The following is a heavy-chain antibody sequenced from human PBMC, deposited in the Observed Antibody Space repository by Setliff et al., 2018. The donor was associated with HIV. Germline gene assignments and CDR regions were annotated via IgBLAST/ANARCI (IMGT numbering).Heavy chain of an antibody. V-gene: IGHV3-30*02. J-gene: IGHJ6*03. D-gene: IGHD5-12*01. Sequence: GGSLRLSCAASGFTFSAHGMHWVRQAPGKGLEWVTFIRHDGSYAYYADSVKGRFTMSRDNSKNTVSLEMNSLRVEDTGVYYCAKGRRPVDLVSTSIRYYFYMGVWGKGTTVTVSS. CDR1: GFTFSAHG. CDR3: AKGRRPVDLVSTSIRYYFYMGV. CDR2: IRHDGSYA.